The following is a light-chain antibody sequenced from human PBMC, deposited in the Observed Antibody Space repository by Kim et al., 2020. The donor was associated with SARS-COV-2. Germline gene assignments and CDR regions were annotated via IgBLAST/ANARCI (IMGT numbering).Light chain of an antibody. CDR3: GTWDSSLSAYV. CDR2: DNN. V-gene: IGLV1-51*01. CDR1: RSNIGNNF. Sequence: QSVLTQPPSVSAAPGQKVTISCSGSRSNIGNNFVSWYQQLPETAPKLLIFDNNKRPSGIPDRFSGSKSGTSATLDITGLQTGDEADYYCGTWDSSLSAYVFGTGTKVTVL. J-gene: IGLJ1*01.